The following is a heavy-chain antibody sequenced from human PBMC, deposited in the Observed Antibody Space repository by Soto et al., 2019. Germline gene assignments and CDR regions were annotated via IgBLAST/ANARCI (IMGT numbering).Heavy chain of an antibody. Sequence: SETLSLTCTVSGGSISNAVYYWSWIRQHPGKGLEWIGYISHNGDTYYNPSLKSRLFISVDTSQNQFSLKLTSVTAADTAVYYCARVGAATSWFDPWGQGTMVTVSS. CDR1: GGSISNAVYY. V-gene: IGHV4-31*03. CDR3: ARVGAATSWFDP. J-gene: IGHJ5*02. D-gene: IGHD2-15*01. CDR2: ISHNGDT.